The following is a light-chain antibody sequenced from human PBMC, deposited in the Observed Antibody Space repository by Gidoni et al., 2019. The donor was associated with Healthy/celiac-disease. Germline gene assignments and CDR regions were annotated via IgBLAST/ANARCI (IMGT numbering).Light chain of an antibody. J-gene: IGKJ1*01. V-gene: IGKV1-39*01. CDR2: AAS. CDR1: QSISSY. CDR3: QQSYSTPPWT. Sequence: DIQMTQSPSSLSASVGDRVTITCRASQSISSYLHWYQQKPGKAPKLLIYAASSWQSGVPSRFSGSGSGTDFTLTISSLQPEDFATYYCQQSYSTPPWTFGQGTKVEIK.